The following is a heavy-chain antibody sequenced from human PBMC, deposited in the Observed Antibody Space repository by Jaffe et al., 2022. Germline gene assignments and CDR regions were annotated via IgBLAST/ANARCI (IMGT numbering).Heavy chain of an antibody. D-gene: IGHD5-18*01. CDR1: GGSISSYY. CDR2: IYYSGST. CDR3: ASWLTVDTATAFDY. V-gene: IGHV4-59*01. J-gene: IGHJ4*02. Sequence: QVQLQESGPGLVKPSETLSLTCTVSGGSISSYYWSWIRQPPGKGLEWIGYIYYSGSTNYNPSLKSRVTISVDTSKNQFSLKLSSVTAADTAVYYCASWLTVDTATAFDYWGQGTLVTVSS.